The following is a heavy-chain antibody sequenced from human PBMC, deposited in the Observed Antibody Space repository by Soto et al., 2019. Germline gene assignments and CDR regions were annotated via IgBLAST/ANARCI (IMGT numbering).Heavy chain of an antibody. J-gene: IGHJ3*02. CDR3: AKDYSGYLRVAFDI. CDR2: ISGSSGSS. V-gene: IGHV3-23*01. Sequence: AGGSLRLSCAASGFTFSSYAMSWVRQAPGKGLEWVSAISGSSGSSYYADSVKGRFTISRDNAKNTLYLQMNSLRAEDTSLYYCAKDYSGYLRVAFDIWGQGTMVTVSS. CDR1: GFTFSSYA. D-gene: IGHD5-12*01.